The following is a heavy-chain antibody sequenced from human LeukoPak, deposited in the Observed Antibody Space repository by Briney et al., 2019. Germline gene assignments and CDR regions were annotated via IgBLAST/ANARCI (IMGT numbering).Heavy chain of an antibody. CDR3: AKGFYSGSYTYYGMDV. V-gene: IGHV3-30*18. D-gene: IGHD1-26*01. Sequence: PGRSLRLSCAASGFTFSSYGIHWVRQAPGKGLEWVAVISYDGTNKYYVDSVKGRFTISRDNSKNTLSLQMNSLRAEDTAMYYCAKGFYSGSYTYYGMDVWGQGTTVTVSS. J-gene: IGHJ6*02. CDR1: GFTFSSYG. CDR2: ISYDGTNK.